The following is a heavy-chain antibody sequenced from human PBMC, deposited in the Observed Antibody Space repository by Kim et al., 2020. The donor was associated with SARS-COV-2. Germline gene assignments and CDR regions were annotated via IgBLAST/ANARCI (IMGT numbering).Heavy chain of an antibody. CDR2: IIPIFGTA. Sequence: SVKVSCKASGGTFSSYAISWVRQAPGQGLEWMGGIIPIFGTANYAQKFQGRVTITADESTSTAYMELSSLRSEDTAVYYCARVCTIFGVVILGGMDVWGQGTTVTVSS. CDR1: GGTFSSYA. D-gene: IGHD3-3*01. J-gene: IGHJ6*02. CDR3: ARVCTIFGVVILGGMDV. V-gene: IGHV1-69*13.